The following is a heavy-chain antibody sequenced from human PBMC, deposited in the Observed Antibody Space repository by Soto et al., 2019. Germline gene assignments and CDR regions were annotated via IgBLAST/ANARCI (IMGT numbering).Heavy chain of an antibody. CDR2: ISGSGGST. CDR1: GFTFRTYA. V-gene: IGHV3-23*01. CDR3: AKDGWELLRGFDP. Sequence: EVQLLESGGGLVQPGGSLRLSCAASGFTFRTYAMTWVRQAPGKGLEWGSTISGSGGSTYYADSVKGRFTISRDNSKNTLYLQMNSLRAEDTAVYYCAKDGWELLRGFDPWGQGTLVTVSS. J-gene: IGHJ5*02. D-gene: IGHD1-26*01.